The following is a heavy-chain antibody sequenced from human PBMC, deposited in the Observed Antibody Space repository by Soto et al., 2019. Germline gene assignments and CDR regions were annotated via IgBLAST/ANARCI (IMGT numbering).Heavy chain of an antibody. CDR3: ARSLLRFGELFTYYYMDV. V-gene: IGHV4-59*01. D-gene: IGHD3-10*01. CDR2: IYYSGST. CDR1: GGSISSYY. J-gene: IGHJ6*03. Sequence: SETLSLTCTVSGGSISSYYWSWIRQPPGKGLEWIGYIYYSGSTNYNPSLKSRVTISVDTSKNQFSLKLSSVTAADTAVYYCARSLLRFGELFTYYYMDVWGKGTTVTVSS.